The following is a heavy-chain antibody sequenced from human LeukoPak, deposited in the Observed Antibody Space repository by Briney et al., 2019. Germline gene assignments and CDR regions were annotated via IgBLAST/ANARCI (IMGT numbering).Heavy chain of an antibody. J-gene: IGHJ5*02. V-gene: IGHV3-53*01. CDR1: GFTVSSNY. CDR2: IYSGGST. Sequence: GGSLRLSCAASGFTVSSNYMSWVRQAPGKGLEWVSVIYSGGSTYHADSVKGRFTISRDNSKNTLYLRMNSLRAEDTAVYYCARGPFYCSSTSCHRAPFDPWGQGTLVTVSS. CDR3: ARGPFYCSSTSCHRAPFDP. D-gene: IGHD2-2*01.